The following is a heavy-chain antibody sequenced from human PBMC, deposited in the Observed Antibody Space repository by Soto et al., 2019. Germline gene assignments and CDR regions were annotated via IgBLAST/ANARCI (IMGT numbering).Heavy chain of an antibody. CDR3: ARHVPAAGYYYGMDV. D-gene: IGHD6-13*01. Sequence: QVQLVQSGAEVKKPGSSVKVSCKASGGTFSSYAISWVRQAPGQGLEWMGGIIPIFGTANYAQKFQGRVTITADESTSTAYTELISQGSEDTAVYYCARHVPAAGYYYGMDVWGQGTTVTVSS. V-gene: IGHV1-69*12. J-gene: IGHJ6*02. CDR1: GGTFSSYA. CDR2: IIPIFGTA.